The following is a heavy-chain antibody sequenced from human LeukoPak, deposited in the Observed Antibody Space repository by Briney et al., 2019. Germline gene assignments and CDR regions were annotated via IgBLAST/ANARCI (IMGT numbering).Heavy chain of an antibody. V-gene: IGHV4-61*02. CDR2: IYTNGST. J-gene: IGHJ5*02. CDR1: GGSISSGSYY. Sequence: PSETLSLTCTVSGGSISSGSYYWSWIRQPAGKGLEWIGRIYTNGSTNYNPSLKSRVTISVDTSKNQFSLKLSSVTAADTAVYYCARAHCSSTSCQYGGYNWFDPWGQGTLVTVSS. CDR3: ARAHCSSTSCQYGGYNWFDP. D-gene: IGHD2-2*01.